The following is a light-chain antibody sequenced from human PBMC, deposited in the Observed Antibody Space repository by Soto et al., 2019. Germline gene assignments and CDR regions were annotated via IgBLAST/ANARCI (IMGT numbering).Light chain of an antibody. CDR2: KAS. Sequence: IQITQAPSCLSAYVGDRVTISCRASQGIGNALGWYQQKPGKAPKLLIYKASTLKSGVPSRFSGSGSGTEFTLTISSLQPDDFAPYYCQNYNSYSEPSGQGTKVDIK. J-gene: IGKJ1*01. V-gene: IGKV1-5*03. CDR3: QNYNSYSEP. CDR1: QGIGNA.